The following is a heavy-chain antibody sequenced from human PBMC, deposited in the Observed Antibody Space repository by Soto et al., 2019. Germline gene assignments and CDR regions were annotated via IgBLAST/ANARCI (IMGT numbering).Heavy chain of an antibody. J-gene: IGHJ6*02. V-gene: IGHV4-59*01. CDR1: GGSISSYY. D-gene: IGHD3-16*01. CDR2: IYYSGST. CDR3: ARDGGDSSYGMDV. Sequence: QVQLQESGPGLVKPSETLSLTCTVSGGSISSYYWSWIRQPPGKGLEWIGYIYYSGSTNYNPSLKSRVTISVDTSKNQFSLKLSSVTAADTAVYYCARDGGDSSYGMDVWGQGTTVTVSS.